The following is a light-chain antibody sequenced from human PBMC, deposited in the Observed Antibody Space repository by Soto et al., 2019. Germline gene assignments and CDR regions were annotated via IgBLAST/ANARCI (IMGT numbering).Light chain of an antibody. Sequence: DVVMTQSPLSLPVTLGQPASISCRSSQSLIHSDGNTYLSWFQQRPGQSPRRLIYEVSDRDSGVXDXXTGSGSGTDFTLKISRVEAADVGVYYCMQGTHWPWTFGQGTEVEIK. V-gene: IGKV2-30*02. CDR3: MQGTHWPWT. CDR2: EVS. J-gene: IGKJ1*01. CDR1: QSLIHSDGNTY.